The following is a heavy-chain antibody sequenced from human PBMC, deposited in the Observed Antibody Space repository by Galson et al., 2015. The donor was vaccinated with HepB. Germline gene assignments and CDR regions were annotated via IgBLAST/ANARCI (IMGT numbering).Heavy chain of an antibody. Sequence: SVKVSCKASGYTFTGYYMHWVRQAPGQGLEWMGWINPNSGGTNYAQKFQGWVTMTRDTSISTAYMELSRLRSDDTAVYYCARARGGREVGATSRVFDYWGQGTLVTVSS. V-gene: IGHV1-2*04. D-gene: IGHD1-26*01. CDR2: INPNSGGT. CDR3: ARARGGREVGATSRVFDY. CDR1: GYTFTGYY. J-gene: IGHJ4*02.